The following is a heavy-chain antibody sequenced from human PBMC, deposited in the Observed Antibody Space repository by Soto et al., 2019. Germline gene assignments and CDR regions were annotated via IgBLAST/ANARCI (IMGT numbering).Heavy chain of an antibody. CDR1: GYSFSDYF. D-gene: IGHD3-10*01. V-gene: IGHV1-2*02. J-gene: IGHJ6*02. Sequence: QVQLVQSGAEVKKSGASVKVSCKPSGYSFSDYFIQWVRQAPGQGLEWVAWINPKTAATNYAKKFQGRVSLTWDTSSTTAYMELTRLRPDYTAVYYCARIKWGLNYYTGMDVWGQGTTVIVSS. CDR2: INPKTAAT. CDR3: ARIKWGLNYYTGMDV.